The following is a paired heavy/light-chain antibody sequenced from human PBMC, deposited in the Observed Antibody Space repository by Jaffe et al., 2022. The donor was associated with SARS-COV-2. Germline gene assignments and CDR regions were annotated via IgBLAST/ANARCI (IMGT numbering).Heavy chain of an antibody. V-gene: IGHV3-48*01. CDR3: ARDFCPYIGCYDY. D-gene: IGHD2-8*01. Sequence: EVQLVESGGNLVQPGGSLRLSCATSGFTFSGRGMNWVRQAPGKGLEWISYISSDSSIIYYGDSVKGRFTISRDNAKKSLSLQMNSLRAEDTAVYFCARDFCPYIGCYDYWGQGTLVTVSS. CDR2: ISSDSSII. J-gene: IGHJ4*02. CDR1: GFTFSGRG.
Light chain of an antibody. J-gene: IGLJ2*01. Sequence: SSELTQDPAVSVALGQTVRITCQGDSLRIYSANWYQQKPGQAPVCVMYDKNKRPSGTPDRLSGSSSGNTASLTITGAQAEDEADYYCSSRDSSGNQVLFGGGTKLSVL. CDR3: SSRDSSGNQVL. CDR2: DKN. V-gene: IGLV3-19*01. CDR1: SLRIYS.